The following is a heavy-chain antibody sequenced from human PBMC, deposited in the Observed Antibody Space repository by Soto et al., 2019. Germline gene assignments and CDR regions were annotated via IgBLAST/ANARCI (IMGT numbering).Heavy chain of an antibody. CDR2: ISSDSTDI. D-gene: IGHD2-8*01. V-gene: IGHV3-21*01. CDR1: GFTFSSYN. CDR3: AKDRVGGVPDAFDI. J-gene: IGHJ3*02. Sequence: PGGSLRLSCAASGFTFSSYNMNWVRQAPGKGLEWVSSISSDSTDIDYADSVKGRFTISRDNAKNSLYLQMNSLRAEDTAVYYCAKDRVGGVPDAFDIWGQGTMVTVSS.